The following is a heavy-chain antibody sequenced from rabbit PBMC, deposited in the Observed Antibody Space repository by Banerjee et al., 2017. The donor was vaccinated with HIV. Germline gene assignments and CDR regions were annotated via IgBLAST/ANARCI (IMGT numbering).Heavy chain of an antibody. V-gene: IGHV1S45*01. CDR1: GFSLSSSYW. CDR2: IYTGSSGKT. J-gene: IGHJ4*01. D-gene: IGHD5-1*01. Sequence: QEQLVESGGGLVQPGASLTLTCTASGFSLSSSYWICWVRQAPGKGLEWVACIYTGSSGKTYYASWVNGRFTISRSTSLNTVTLQMTSLTAADTATYFCARDPSGDSYNDFKLWGQGTLVTVS. CDR3: ARDPSGDSYNDFKL.